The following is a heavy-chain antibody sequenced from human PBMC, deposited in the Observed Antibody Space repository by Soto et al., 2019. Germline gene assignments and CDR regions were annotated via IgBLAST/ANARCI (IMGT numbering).Heavy chain of an antibody. Sequence: GGSLRLSCTASGFTFGDYAMSWFRQAPGKGLEWVGFIRSKAYGGTTEYAASVKGRFTISRDDSKSIAYLQMNSLKTEDTAVYYCTRDTGGIVATNLGKTYYYYYYMDVWGKGTTVTVSS. J-gene: IGHJ6*03. D-gene: IGHD5-12*01. CDR3: TRDTGGIVATNLGKTYYYYYYMDV. CDR2: IRSKAYGGTT. V-gene: IGHV3-49*03. CDR1: GFTFGDYA.